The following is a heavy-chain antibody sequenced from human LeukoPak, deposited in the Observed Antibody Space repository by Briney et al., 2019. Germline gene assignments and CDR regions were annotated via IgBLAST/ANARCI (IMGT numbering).Heavy chain of an antibody. CDR3: ARWGMGKRAPADY. CDR1: GGSISSYY. D-gene: IGHD3-16*01. Sequence: PSETLSLTCTVSGGSISSYYWSWIRQPPGKGLEWIGYIYYSGSTYYNPSLKSRVTISVDRSKNQFSLKLSSVTAADTAVYYCARWGMGKRAPADYWGQGTLVTVSS. CDR2: IYYSGST. J-gene: IGHJ4*02. V-gene: IGHV4-59*12.